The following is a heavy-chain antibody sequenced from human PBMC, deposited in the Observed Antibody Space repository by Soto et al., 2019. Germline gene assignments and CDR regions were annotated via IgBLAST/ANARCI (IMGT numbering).Heavy chain of an antibody. V-gene: IGHV3-21*01. Sequence: EVPLVESGGGLVKLGGSLRLSCAASGFTFSSYSMNWVRQAPGKGLEWVSSISSSSSYIYYADSVKGRFTISRDNAKNSLYLQMNSLRAEDTAVYYCARDQPGYSYGYGLGYWGQGTLVTVSS. D-gene: IGHD5-18*01. J-gene: IGHJ4*02. CDR2: ISSSSSYI. CDR1: GFTFSSYS. CDR3: ARDQPGYSYGYGLGY.